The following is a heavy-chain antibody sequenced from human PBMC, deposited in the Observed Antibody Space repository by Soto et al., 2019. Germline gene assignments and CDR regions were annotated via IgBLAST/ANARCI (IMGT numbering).Heavy chain of an antibody. Sequence: GGSLRLSCAASGFTFSSYEMNWVRQAPGKGLEWVSYISSSGSTIYYADSVKGRFTISRDNAKNSLYLQMNSLRAEDTAVYYCAREYGLSPAGAFDIWGQGTLVTVSS. CDR2: ISSSGSTI. J-gene: IGHJ3*02. V-gene: IGHV3-48*03. D-gene: IGHD2-15*01. CDR3: AREYGLSPAGAFDI. CDR1: GFTFSSYE.